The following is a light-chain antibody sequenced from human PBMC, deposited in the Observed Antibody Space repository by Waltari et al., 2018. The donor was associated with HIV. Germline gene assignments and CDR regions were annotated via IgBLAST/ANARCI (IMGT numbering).Light chain of an antibody. CDR1: KLGDRF. J-gene: IGLJ2*01. V-gene: IGLV3-1*01. Sequence: SYELTQPPSVSVSPGQTANIPCSGNKLGDRFAHWFHQKPGQAPLLVVFEDTKRPSGIPERFSASTSKNTSTLTISGTQVLDDGDYYCQAWDTSTVVFGGGTKLTVL. CDR3: QAWDTSTVV. CDR2: EDT.